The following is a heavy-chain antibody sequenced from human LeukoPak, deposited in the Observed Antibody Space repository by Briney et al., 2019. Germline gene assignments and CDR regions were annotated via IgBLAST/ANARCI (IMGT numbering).Heavy chain of an antibody. Sequence: GESLKISCKGSGYIFTTYWIGWVRQMPGKGLEWMGIIYPGDSDTTYSPSFQGQVTISADKSTNTAYLQWSSLKASDTAIYYCARHARDSSGYYLASGTLGIDYWGQGTLVTVSS. J-gene: IGHJ4*02. CDR1: GYIFTTYW. D-gene: IGHD3-22*01. V-gene: IGHV5-51*01. CDR2: IYPGDSDT. CDR3: ARHARDSSGYYLASGTLGIDY.